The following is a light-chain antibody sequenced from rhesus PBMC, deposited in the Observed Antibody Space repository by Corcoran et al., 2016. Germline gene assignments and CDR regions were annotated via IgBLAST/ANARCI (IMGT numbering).Light chain of an antibody. CDR2: RVS. CDR3: QQHDTYPWT. Sequence: DIQMTQSPSSLSASVGDRVTITCRASQGINNWLAWYQQKAGKAPKLLIYRVSKLEAGVPSRLSASGSWTDFTHTISSLQPEDIARYYCQQHDTYPWTFGQGTKVEIK. V-gene: IGKV1-69*01. CDR1: QGINNW. J-gene: IGKJ1*01.